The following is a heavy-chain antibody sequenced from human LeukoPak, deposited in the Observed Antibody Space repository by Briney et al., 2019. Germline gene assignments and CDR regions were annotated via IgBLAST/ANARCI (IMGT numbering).Heavy chain of an antibody. Sequence: GGSLRLSCAASGFTFSSYSMNWVRQAPGKGLEWVSSISSSSSYIYYADSVKGRFTISRDNAKNSLYLQMNSLRAEDTALYYCANWRSITMIVVVITVYWGQGTLVTVSS. CDR2: ISSSSSYI. V-gene: IGHV3-21*04. CDR3: ANWRSITMIVVVITVY. CDR1: GFTFSSYS. D-gene: IGHD3-22*01. J-gene: IGHJ4*02.